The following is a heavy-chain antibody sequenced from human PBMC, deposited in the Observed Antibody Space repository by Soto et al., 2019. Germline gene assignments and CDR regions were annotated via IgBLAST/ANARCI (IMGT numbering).Heavy chain of an antibody. CDR3: VRGIATSGNDY. CDR1: GFTFSSYW. V-gene: IGHV3-74*01. D-gene: IGHD1-1*01. CDR2: INSDGDTT. Sequence: EVQLVESGGGLVQPGGSLRLSCAASGFTFSSYWMHWVRQVPGKGLVWVSRINSDGDTTNYADSVKGRFTISRDNAKNTLYLQMNSLRAEDTAVYYCVRGIATSGNDYWGQGTLGTVST. J-gene: IGHJ4*02.